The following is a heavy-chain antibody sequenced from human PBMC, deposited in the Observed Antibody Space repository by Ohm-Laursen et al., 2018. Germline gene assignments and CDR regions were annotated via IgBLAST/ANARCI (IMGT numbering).Heavy chain of an antibody. CDR2: ISGNGVTT. Sequence: SLRLSCSASGFTFSSYSMNWVRQAPGKGLEWVSGISGNGVTTYYADSVKGRFTVSRDNVKKSLYLQMNSLRAEDTAVYHCARDDVGPWGQGTLVTVSS. V-gene: IGHV3-21*04. CDR3: ARDDVGP. D-gene: IGHD1-26*01. J-gene: IGHJ5*02. CDR1: GFTFSSYS.